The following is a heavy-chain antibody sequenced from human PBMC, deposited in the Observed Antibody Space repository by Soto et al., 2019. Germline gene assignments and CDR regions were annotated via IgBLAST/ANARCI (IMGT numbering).Heavy chain of an antibody. CDR2: INPNSGGT. D-gene: IGHD6-6*01. Sequence: ASVKVSCKASGYTFTGYYMHWVRQAPGQGLEWMGWINPNSGGTNYAQKFQGRVTMTRDTSISTAYMELSRLRSDDTAVYYCARAYSSSFTGDYWGQGTLVTVSS. CDR1: GYTFTGYY. CDR3: ARAYSSSFTGDY. V-gene: IGHV1-2*02. J-gene: IGHJ4*02.